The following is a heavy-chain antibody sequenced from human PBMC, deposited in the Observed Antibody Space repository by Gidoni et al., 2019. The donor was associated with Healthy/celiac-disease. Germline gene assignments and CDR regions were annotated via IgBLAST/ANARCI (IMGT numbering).Heavy chain of an antibody. CDR2: MYSGGST. Sequence: EVQLVESGGGLVQPGGSLRLSWPASGFTVSSNYMSWVRQAPGKGLEWVSVMYSGGSTYYADSVKGRFTISRDNSKNTLYLQMNSLRAKDTAVYYCASPNIEGAPGVYWGQGTLVTVSS. V-gene: IGHV3-66*02. CDR1: GFTVSSNY. CDR3: ASPNIEGAPGVY. D-gene: IGHD3-10*01. J-gene: IGHJ4*02.